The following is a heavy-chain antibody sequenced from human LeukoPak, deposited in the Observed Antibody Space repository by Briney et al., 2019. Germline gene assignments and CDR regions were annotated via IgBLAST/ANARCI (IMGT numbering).Heavy chain of an antibody. Sequence: GESLKISCQGSGYSFTDYWIGWVRQMPGKGLEWMGIIYPGDSDTRYSPSFQGQVTISVDKSINTAYLEWSSLKASDTTIYYCARLYDILTGNSFDYWGQGTLVTVSS. D-gene: IGHD3-9*01. V-gene: IGHV5-51*01. CDR3: ARLYDILTGNSFDY. CDR1: GYSFTDYW. CDR2: IYPGDSDT. J-gene: IGHJ4*02.